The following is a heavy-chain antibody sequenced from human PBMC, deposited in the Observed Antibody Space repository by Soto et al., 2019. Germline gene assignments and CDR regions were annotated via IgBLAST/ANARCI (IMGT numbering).Heavy chain of an antibody. Sequence: SETLSLTCTVSGGSISSYYWSWIRQPPGKGLEWIGYIYYSGSTNYNPSLKSRVTISVDTSKNQFSLKLSSVTAADTAVYYCARGHEYDYILYWGQGTLVTVSS. CDR1: GGSISSYY. CDR2: IYYSGST. V-gene: IGHV4-59*01. CDR3: ARGHEYDYILY. D-gene: IGHD3-16*01. J-gene: IGHJ4*02.